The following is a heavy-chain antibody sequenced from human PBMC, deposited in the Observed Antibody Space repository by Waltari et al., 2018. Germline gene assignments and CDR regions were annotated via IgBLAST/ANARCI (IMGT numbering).Heavy chain of an antibody. J-gene: IGHJ3*02. CDR3: ASAGAPDAFDI. CDR1: GFTFSSYW. CDR2: IKQDGSEK. D-gene: IGHD1-26*01. V-gene: IGHV3-7*03. Sequence: EVQLVESGGGLVQPGGSLRLSCAASGFTFSSYWMSWARQAPGKGLEWVANIKQDGSEKYYVDSVKGRFTISRDNAKNSLYLQMNSLRAEDTAVYYCASAGAPDAFDIWGQGTMVTVSS.